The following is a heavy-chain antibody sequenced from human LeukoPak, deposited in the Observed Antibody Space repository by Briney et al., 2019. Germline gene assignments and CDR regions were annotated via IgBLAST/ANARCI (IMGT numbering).Heavy chain of an antibody. CDR2: INHSGST. CDR1: GGSFSGYY. D-gene: IGHD3-10*01. V-gene: IGHV4-34*01. Sequence: SETLSLTCAVSGGSFSGYYWSWIRQPPGKGLEWIGEINHSGSTNYNPSLKSRVTISVETSKNQFSLKLSSVTTADTAVYYGASSFVIAMVRGASGWFDPWGQGTLVTVSS. CDR3: ASSFVIAMVRGASGWFDP. J-gene: IGHJ5*02.